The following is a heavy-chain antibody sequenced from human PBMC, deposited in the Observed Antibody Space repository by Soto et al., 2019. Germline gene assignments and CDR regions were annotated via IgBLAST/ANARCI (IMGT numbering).Heavy chain of an antibody. CDR2: IYYSGST. J-gene: IGHJ5*02. D-gene: IGHD2-15*01. CDR3: ARHRGDCSGGSCYSVPDNWFDP. CDR1: GGSISSYY. Sequence: SETLSLTCTVSGGSISSYYWSWIRQPPGKGLEWIGYIYYSGSTNYNPSLKSRVTISVDTSKNQFSLKLSSVTAADTAVYYCARHRGDCSGGSCYSVPDNWFDPWGQGTLVTVSS. V-gene: IGHV4-59*08.